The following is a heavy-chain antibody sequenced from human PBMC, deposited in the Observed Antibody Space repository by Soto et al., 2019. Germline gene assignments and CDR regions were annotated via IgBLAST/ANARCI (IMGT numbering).Heavy chain of an antibody. V-gene: IGHV3-23*01. D-gene: IGHD6-13*01. CDR3: AKDLYSSSWGYFQH. J-gene: IGHJ1*01. CDR2: ISGSGSST. Sequence: GSLRLSCAASGFTFSSCAMSWVRQAPGKGLEWVSAISGSGSSTYYADSVKGRFTISRDNSKNTLYLQMNSLRAEDTAVYYCAKDLYSSSWGYFQHWGQGTLVTVSS. CDR1: GFTFSSCA.